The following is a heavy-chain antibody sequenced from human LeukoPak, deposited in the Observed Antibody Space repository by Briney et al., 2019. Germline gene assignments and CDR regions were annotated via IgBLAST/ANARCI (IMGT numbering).Heavy chain of an antibody. J-gene: IGHJ4*02. V-gene: IGHV4-4*07. CDR2: IYTSGST. Sequence: SETLSLTCTVSGGSISSYYWSWIRQPAGKGLEWIGRIYTSGSTNYNPSLKSRVTMSVDTSKNQFSLKLSSVTGADTAVYYCARDSNYYGSGSYTDYWGQGTLVTVSS. CDR1: GGSISSYY. D-gene: IGHD3-10*01. CDR3: ARDSNYYGSGSYTDY.